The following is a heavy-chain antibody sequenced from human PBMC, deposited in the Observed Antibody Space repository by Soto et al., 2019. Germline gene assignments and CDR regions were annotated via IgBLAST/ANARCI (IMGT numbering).Heavy chain of an antibody. CDR1: GGTFSSYA. CDR3: ARVRISPVYGSGSYYNAYYFDY. Sequence: SVKVSCKASGGTFSSYAISWVRQAPGQGLEWMGGIIPIFGTANYAQKFQGRVTITADESTSTAYMELSSLRSEDTAVYYCARVRISPVYGSGSYYNAYYFDYWGQGTLVTVS. J-gene: IGHJ4*02. D-gene: IGHD3-10*01. V-gene: IGHV1-69*13. CDR2: IIPIFGTA.